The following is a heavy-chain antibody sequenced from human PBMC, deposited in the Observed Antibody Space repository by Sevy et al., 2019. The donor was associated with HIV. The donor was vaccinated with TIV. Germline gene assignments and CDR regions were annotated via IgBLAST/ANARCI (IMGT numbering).Heavy chain of an antibody. V-gene: IGHV3-23*01. D-gene: IGHD3-16*01. CDR2: VSPTSLST. Sequence: GGSLRLSCTASGFSFSNYVMAWVRQAPGKGLEWVSSVSPTSLSTYYAESVKGRFTISRDNSKNTLYLQMNSLRAEDTAIYYCAKLHSRMIPGNGALDYWGRGTLDTVSS. J-gene: IGHJ4*01. CDR1: GFSFSNYV. CDR3: AKLHSRMIPGNGALDY.